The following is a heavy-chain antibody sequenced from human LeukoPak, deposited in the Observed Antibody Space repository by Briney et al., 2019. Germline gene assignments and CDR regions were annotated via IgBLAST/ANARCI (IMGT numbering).Heavy chain of an antibody. V-gene: IGHV3-21*01. CDR2: ISSSSTYT. Sequence: PGGSLRLSCAASGFTFSSYSVNWVRQAPGRGLEWVSSISSSSTYTYYADSVKGRFTISRDNAKNSLYLQMNSLRAEDTAVYYCARARIAAAGAPDAFDIWGQGTMVTVSS. CDR1: GFTFSSYS. CDR3: ARARIAAAGAPDAFDI. D-gene: IGHD6-13*01. J-gene: IGHJ3*02.